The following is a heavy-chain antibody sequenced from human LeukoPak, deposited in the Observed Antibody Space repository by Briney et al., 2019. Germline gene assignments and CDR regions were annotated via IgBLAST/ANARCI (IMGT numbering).Heavy chain of an antibody. CDR3: ARGFWNGRGGVYYMDV. Sequence: SETLSLTCTVSGGSISSYYWSWIRQPAGKGLEWIGRIYTSGSTNYNPSLKSRVTMSVDTSKNQFSLKLSSVTAADTAVYYCARGFWNGRGGVYYMDVWGKGTTVTISS. J-gene: IGHJ6*03. V-gene: IGHV4-4*07. CDR1: GGSISSYY. CDR2: IYTSGST. D-gene: IGHD1-1*01.